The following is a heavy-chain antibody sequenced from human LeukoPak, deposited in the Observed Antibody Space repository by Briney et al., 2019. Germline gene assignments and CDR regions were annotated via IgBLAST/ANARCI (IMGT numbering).Heavy chain of an antibody. CDR2: IKEDGSEK. CDR3: ARSGSDFDY. Sequence: GGSLRLSCEASGFTFSNYWMSWVRQTPGKGLEGVANIKEDGSEKNYVDSVEGRFTLSRDNAKNSLYLQMNSLRAEDTAVYYCARSGSDFDYWGQGTLVSVSS. J-gene: IGHJ4*02. CDR1: GFTFSNYW. V-gene: IGHV3-7*01. D-gene: IGHD3-3*01.